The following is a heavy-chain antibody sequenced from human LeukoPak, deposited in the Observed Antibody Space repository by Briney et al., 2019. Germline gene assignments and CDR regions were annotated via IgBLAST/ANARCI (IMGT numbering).Heavy chain of an antibody. CDR2: INPSGGST. CDR1: GYTFTSYY. Sequence: ASVKVSCKASGYTFTSYYMHWVRQAPGQGLEWMGIINPSGGSTGYAQKFQGRVTMTRDTSTSTVYMELSSLRAEDTAVYYCAGLYDSSCYYHAGGGFDYWGQGTLVTVSS. V-gene: IGHV1-46*01. J-gene: IGHJ4*02. D-gene: IGHD3-22*01. CDR3: AGLYDSSCYYHAGGGFDY.